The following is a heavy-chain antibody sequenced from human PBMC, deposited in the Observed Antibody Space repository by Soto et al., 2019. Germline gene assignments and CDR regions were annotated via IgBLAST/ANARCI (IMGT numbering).Heavy chain of an antibody. CDR2: VSAGGDMT. CDR3: ARGDRGGSGSPASYYYSGLDV. J-gene: IGHJ6*02. V-gene: IGHV3-23*01. D-gene: IGHD2-15*01. CDR1: GFTFSSYA. Sequence: DVQLLESGGHLVQPGGSLRLSCAASGFTFSSYAMSWVRQAPGKGLEWVSSVSAGGDMTYYSDSVKGRFTISRDNSNNVLFLQMNSLRIEDTGLYYCARGDRGGSGSPASYYYSGLDVWGQGTTVTVS.